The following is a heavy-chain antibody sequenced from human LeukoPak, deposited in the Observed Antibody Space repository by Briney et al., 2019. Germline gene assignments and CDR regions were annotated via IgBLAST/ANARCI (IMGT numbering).Heavy chain of an antibody. Sequence: GGSLRLSCAASGFSFDTHGMHWVRQAPGKGLEWVAVIWYDGKKEYYADSVKGRFTISRDNSKKSLFLQMNGLRAEDTALYYCARDGVAGSGGGFFDFWGQGTLVTVSS. D-gene: IGHD2-8*01. CDR2: IWYDGKKE. CDR1: GFSFDTHG. J-gene: IGHJ4*02. CDR3: ARDGVAGSGGGFFDF. V-gene: IGHV3-33*01.